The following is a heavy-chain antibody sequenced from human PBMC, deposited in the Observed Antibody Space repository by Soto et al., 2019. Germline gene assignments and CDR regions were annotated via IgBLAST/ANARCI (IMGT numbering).Heavy chain of an antibody. V-gene: IGHV3-9*01. D-gene: IGHD6-13*01. CDR2: ITWNSDRV. CDR3: GKGISIAAIDY. CDR1: GFTFDDYA. J-gene: IGHJ4*02. Sequence: EVQLVESGGGLVQPGRSLRLSCTASGFTFDDYALHWVRQAPGKGLEWVSGITWNSDRVDYADSVKGRFTISRDNARNSLYLQMNSLRAEDTALYLCGKGISIAAIDYWGQGTLVTVSS.